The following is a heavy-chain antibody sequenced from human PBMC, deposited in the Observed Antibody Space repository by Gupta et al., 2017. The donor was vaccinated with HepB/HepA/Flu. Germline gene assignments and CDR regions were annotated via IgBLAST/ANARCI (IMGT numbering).Heavy chain of an antibody. CDR1: GSTFDDYA. CDR3: AKEIGRWYYGAFDM. V-gene: IGHV3-9*01. CDR2: ISWNSGNI. J-gene: IGHJ3*02. D-gene: IGHD6-13*01. Sequence: EVQVVESGGAWLQPGGSLRPSCAASGSTFDDYAMHWVRQAPGKGLEWVSGISWNSGNIDYADSVKGRFTISRDNAKKSLYLQMNSLRPEDTALYYCAKEIGRWYYGAFDMWGQGTWSPSPQ.